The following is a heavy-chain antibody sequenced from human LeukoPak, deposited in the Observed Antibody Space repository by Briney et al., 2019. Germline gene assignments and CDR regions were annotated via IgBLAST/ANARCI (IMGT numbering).Heavy chain of an antibody. CDR3: AREPPGYSFDI. Sequence: GASVRVSCRASGYASTSYYMHWVRQAPGQGLEWMGIINPSGGSTSYAQKFQGRVTMTRDTSTSTVYTELSSLRSEDTAVYYCAREPPGYSFDIWGQGTMVTVSS. D-gene: IGHD6-13*01. CDR1: GYASTSYY. J-gene: IGHJ3*02. CDR2: INPSGGST. V-gene: IGHV1-46*03.